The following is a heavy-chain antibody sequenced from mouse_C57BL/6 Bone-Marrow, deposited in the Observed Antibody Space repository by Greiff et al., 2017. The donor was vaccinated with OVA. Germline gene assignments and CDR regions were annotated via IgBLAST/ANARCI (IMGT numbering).Heavy chain of an antibody. V-gene: IGHV1-42*01. Sequence: VQLKESGPELVKPGASVKISCKASGYSFTGYYMNWVKQSPEKSLEWIGEINPSTGGTTYNQKFKAKATLTVDKSSSTAYMQLKSLTSEDSAVYYCANHDYWGQGTTLTVSS. J-gene: IGHJ2*01. CDR3: ANHDY. CDR1: GYSFTGYY. CDR2: INPSTGGT.